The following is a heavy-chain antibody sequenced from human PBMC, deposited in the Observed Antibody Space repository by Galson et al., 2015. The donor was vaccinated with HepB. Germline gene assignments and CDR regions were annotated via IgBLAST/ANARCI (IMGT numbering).Heavy chain of an antibody. Sequence: SLRLSCAASGFTFSSYGMHWVRQAPGKGLEWVAFIRYDGSNKYYADSVKGRFTISRDNSKNTLYLQMNSLRAEDTVVYYCAKELVVPAARRRYYYYYGMDVWGQGTTVTVSS. V-gene: IGHV3-30*02. CDR3: AKELVVPAARRRYYYYYGMDV. J-gene: IGHJ6*02. CDR2: IRYDGSNK. D-gene: IGHD2-2*01. CDR1: GFTFSSYG.